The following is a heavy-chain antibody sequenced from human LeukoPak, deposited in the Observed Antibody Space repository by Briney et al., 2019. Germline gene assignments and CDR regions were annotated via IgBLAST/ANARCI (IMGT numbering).Heavy chain of an antibody. V-gene: IGHV4-30-2*01. J-gene: IGHJ3*02. CDR2: IYHSGST. CDR1: GDSISSGGYS. CDR3: ARTSIAARRANVFDI. Sequence: SETLSLTCAVSGDSISSGGYSWSWIRQPPGKGLEWIGYIYHSGSTYYNPSLKSRLTISVDRSKNQFSLKLSSVTAADTAVYYCARTSIAARRANVFDIWGQGTMVTVSS. D-gene: IGHD6-6*01.